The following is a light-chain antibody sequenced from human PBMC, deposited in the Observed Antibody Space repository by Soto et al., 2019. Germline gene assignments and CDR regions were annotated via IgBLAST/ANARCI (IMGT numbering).Light chain of an antibody. CDR2: DAS. CDR3: QQYNSYSA. J-gene: IGKJ1*01. CDR1: QSINSW. V-gene: IGKV1-5*01. Sequence: DIQMTQSPSTLSVSVGDRVTITCRASQSINSWLAWYQQKPGKAPKLLIYDASSLQSGVPSRFTGSGSGTEFTLTISSLQPDDFATYYCQQYNSYSAFGQGTRVEIK.